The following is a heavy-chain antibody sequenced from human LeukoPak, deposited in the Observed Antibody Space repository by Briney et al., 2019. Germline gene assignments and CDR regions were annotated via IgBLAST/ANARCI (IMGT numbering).Heavy chain of an antibody. J-gene: IGHJ6*03. CDR3: ARRFGRKFGERFYYYHYMDV. CDR2: INHSGST. D-gene: IGHD3-10*01. CDR1: GFTFSVYG. Sequence: PGGTLRLSCAVSGFTFSVYGMSWVRQPPGKGLEWIGEINHSGSTKYNPSLKSRVTISVDTSKNQLSLKLSSVTAADTAVYYCARRFGRKFGERFYYYHYMDVWGKGTTVTVSS. V-gene: IGHV4-34*01.